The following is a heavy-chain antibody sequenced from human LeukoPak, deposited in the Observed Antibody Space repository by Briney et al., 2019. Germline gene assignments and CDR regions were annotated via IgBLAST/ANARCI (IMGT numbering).Heavy chain of an antibody. CDR1: GGSMSGYY. V-gene: IGHV4-59*01. J-gene: IGHJ4*02. D-gene: IGHD3-22*01. Sequence: SETLSLTCTASGGSMSGYYWTWIRQPPGKGLEWIGYISYSGYSNYNPSLKSRVTMTVDTSKNQFSLKLSSVTAADTALYYCARGRDYYDSSGSYRYFDYWGQGTLVTVSS. CDR3: ARGRDYYDSSGSYRYFDY. CDR2: ISYSGYS.